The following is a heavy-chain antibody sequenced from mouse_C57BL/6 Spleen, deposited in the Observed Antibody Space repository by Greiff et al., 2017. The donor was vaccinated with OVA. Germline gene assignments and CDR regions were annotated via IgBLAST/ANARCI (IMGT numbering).Heavy chain of an antibody. D-gene: IGHD2-2*01. CDR2: INPNYGTT. Sequence: VHVKQSGPELVKPGASVKISCKASGYSLTDYNMNWVKQSNGKSLEWIGVINPNYGTTSYNQKFKGKATLTVDQSSSTAYMQLNSLTSEDSAVYYCARAEWLRREDYAMDYWGQGTSVTVSS. V-gene: IGHV1-39*01. J-gene: IGHJ4*01. CDR1: GYSLTDYN. CDR3: ARAEWLRREDYAMDY.